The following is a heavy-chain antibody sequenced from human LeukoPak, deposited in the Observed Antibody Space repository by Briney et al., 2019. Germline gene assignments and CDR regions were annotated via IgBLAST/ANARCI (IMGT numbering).Heavy chain of an antibody. J-gene: IGHJ4*02. CDR2: TSDDGNEK. CDR3: ATGGTRAATGRMGF. D-gene: IGHD6-25*01. CDR1: GFTFSSFV. V-gene: IGHV3-30*03. Sequence: GGSLRLSCAASGFTFSSFVMHWARQAPAKGLEWVTVTSDDGNEKYFVDSVNGRFTTSRDNSKTTVYLEMISLRADDTAVYYCATGGTRAATGRMGFWGKGTLVTVSS.